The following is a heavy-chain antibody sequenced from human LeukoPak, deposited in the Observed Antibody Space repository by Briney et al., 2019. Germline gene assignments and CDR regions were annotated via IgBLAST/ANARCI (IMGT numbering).Heavy chain of an antibody. D-gene: IGHD3-16*02. CDR3: ARDFRLGELSLYEYYFDY. J-gene: IGHJ4*02. Sequence: ASVKVSCKASGYTFTSYGISWVRQAPGQGLEWMGWISAYNDNTNYAQKLQGRVTMTTDTSTSTAYMELRSLRSDDTAVYYCARDFRLGELSLYEYYFDYWGQGTLVTVSS. V-gene: IGHV1-18*04. CDR2: ISAYNDNT. CDR1: GYTFTSYG.